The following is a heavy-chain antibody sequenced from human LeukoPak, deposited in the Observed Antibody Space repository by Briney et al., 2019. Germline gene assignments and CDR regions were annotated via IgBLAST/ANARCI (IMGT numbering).Heavy chain of an antibody. CDR2: IYYSGST. J-gene: IGHJ4*02. Sequence: SETLSLTYTVSGGSISSSSYYWGWIRQPPGKGLEWIGSIYYSGSTYYNPSLKSRVTISVDTSKNQFSLKLSSVTAADTAVYYCARGRTGWEAMIVVVITTKSDYFDYWGQGTLVTVSS. V-gene: IGHV4-39*07. CDR1: GGSISSSSYY. D-gene: IGHD3-22*01. CDR3: ARGRTGWEAMIVVVITTKSDYFDY.